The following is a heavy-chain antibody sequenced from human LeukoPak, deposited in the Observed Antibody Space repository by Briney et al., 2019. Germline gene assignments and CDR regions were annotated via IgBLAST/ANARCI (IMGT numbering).Heavy chain of an antibody. CDR1: GFTFGDYY. J-gene: IGHJ5*02. V-gene: IGHV3-11*01. CDR2: ISSSGSTI. CDR3: ARDLYYGSGSYYSGINWFDP. Sequence: GGSLRLSCAASGFTFGDYYMSWIRQAPGKGLEWVSYISSSGSTIYYADSVKGRFTISRDNAKNSLYLQMNSLRAEDTAVHYCARDLYYGSGSYYSGINWFDPWGQGTLVTVSS. D-gene: IGHD3-10*01.